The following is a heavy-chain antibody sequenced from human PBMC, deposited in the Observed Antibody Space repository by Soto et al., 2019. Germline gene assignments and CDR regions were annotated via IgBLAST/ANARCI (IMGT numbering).Heavy chain of an antibody. V-gene: IGHV1-18*01. Sequence: GASAKVSCKASCYTFTSYGISLFRQATGQWLECMVLISAYNGNTNYAQKLQGRVTVTTATSTSTAYMELRSLRSDDTAVYYCARVEIAVAVNYWGQGTLVTVSA. CDR2: ISAYNGNT. J-gene: IGHJ4*02. CDR3: ARVEIAVAVNY. CDR1: CYTFTSYG. D-gene: IGHD6-19*01.